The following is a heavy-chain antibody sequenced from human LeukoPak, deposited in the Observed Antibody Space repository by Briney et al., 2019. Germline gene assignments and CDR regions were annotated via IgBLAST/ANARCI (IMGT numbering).Heavy chain of an antibody. D-gene: IGHD6-19*01. Sequence: SETLSLTCTVSGGSISSINYYWGWIRQPPGKGLEWIASMYYSGSTFYNPSLKSRVTISVDTSKNQFSLRLSSVTAADTAVYYCASLRSLMTLAGLDSWGQGTLVTVSS. J-gene: IGHJ4*02. CDR1: GGSISSINYY. V-gene: IGHV4-39*01. CDR2: MYYSGST. CDR3: ASLRSLMTLAGLDS.